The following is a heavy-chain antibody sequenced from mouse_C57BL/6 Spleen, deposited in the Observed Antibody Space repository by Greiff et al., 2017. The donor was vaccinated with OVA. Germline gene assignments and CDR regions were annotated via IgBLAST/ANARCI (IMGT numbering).Heavy chain of an antibody. CDR3: AREDGYYEGLYAMDY. CDR2: IYPGSGST. CDR1: GYTFTSYW. J-gene: IGHJ4*01. D-gene: IGHD2-3*01. Sequence: QVQLQQPGAELVKPGASVKMSCKASGYTFTSYWITWVKQRPGQGLEWIGDIYPGSGSTNYNEKFKSKATLTVDKSSSTAYMQLSSLTSEDSAVDYGAREDGYYEGLYAMDYWGQGTSVTVSS. V-gene: IGHV1-55*01.